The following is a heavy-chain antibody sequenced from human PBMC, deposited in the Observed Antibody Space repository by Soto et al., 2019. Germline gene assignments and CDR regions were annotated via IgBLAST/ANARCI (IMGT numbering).Heavy chain of an antibody. CDR2: IKSQTDGGAT. CDR3: TTEMRHSSGWYGAFDI. J-gene: IGHJ3*02. V-gene: IGHV3-15*01. Sequence: GGSLRLSCAASGFTFSYAWMDWVRQAPGKGLEWVGRIKSQTDGGATDYPAPVRDRFTISRDDSKNTLSLQMNSLKTEDTAVYYCTTEMRHSSGWYGAFDIWGQGTMVTVSS. D-gene: IGHD6-19*01. CDR1: GFTFSYAW.